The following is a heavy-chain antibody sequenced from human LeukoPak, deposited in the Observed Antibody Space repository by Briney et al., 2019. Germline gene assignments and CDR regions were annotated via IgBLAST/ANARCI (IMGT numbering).Heavy chain of an antibody. CDR1: GYSISSGYY. J-gene: IGHJ6*03. V-gene: IGHV4-38-2*02. Sequence: SETLSLACSVSGYSISSGYYWGWIRQPPGKGLEWIGSIYHSGSTYYNPSLKSRVTISVDTSKNQFSLKLSSVTAADTAVYYCARGEDDFWSGYYTATYYMDVWGKGTTVTVSS. D-gene: IGHD3-3*01. CDR2: IYHSGST. CDR3: ARGEDDFWSGYYTATYYMDV.